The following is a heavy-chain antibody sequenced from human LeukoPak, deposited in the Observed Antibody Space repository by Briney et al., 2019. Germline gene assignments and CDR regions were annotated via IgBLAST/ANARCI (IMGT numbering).Heavy chain of an antibody. CDR3: ARYCSSTSCYFRDI. CDR1: GGSISSGGYY. CDR2: IYYSGST. V-gene: IGHV4-31*03. Sequence: SETLSLTCTVSGGSISSGGYYWSWIRQHPGKGLEWIGYIYYSGSTYYNPSLKSRVTISVDTSKNQFPLKLSSVTAADTAVYYCARYCSSTSCYFRDIWGQGTMVTVSS. J-gene: IGHJ3*02. D-gene: IGHD2-2*01.